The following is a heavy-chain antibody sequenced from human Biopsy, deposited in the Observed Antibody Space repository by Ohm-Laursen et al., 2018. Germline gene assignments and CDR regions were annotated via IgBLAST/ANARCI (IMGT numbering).Heavy chain of an antibody. J-gene: IGHJ5*02. CDR1: GYTFTDYY. Sequence: GATVKLSCKASGYTFTDYYVHWVRQAPGHGLEWMGWIDTINGGARYAQKFQGRVTMTRDTSISTAYMELSRLTSDDTAVYYCARERDPWGQGTLVTVSS. CDR3: ARERDP. CDR2: IDTINGGA. V-gene: IGHV1-2*02.